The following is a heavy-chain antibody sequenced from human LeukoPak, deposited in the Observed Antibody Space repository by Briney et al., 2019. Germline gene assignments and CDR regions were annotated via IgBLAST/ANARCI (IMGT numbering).Heavy chain of an antibody. J-gene: IGHJ4*02. Sequence: ASVKVSCKASGGTFSSYAISWVRQAPGQGLEWMGRIIPIFGIANYAQKFQGRATITADKSTSTAYMELSSLRSEDTAVYYCARSSSSTGDGYFDYWGQVTLVTVSS. CDR3: ARSSSSTGDGYFDY. CDR2: IIPIFGIA. CDR1: GGTFSSYA. V-gene: IGHV1-69*04. D-gene: IGHD7-27*01.